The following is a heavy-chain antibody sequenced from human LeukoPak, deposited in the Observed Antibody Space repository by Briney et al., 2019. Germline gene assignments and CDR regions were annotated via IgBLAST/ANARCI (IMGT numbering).Heavy chain of an antibody. D-gene: IGHD2-15*01. CDR1: GFIFSNYG. CDR3: TRDVGFRFDP. CDR2: ISSSSSYI. V-gene: IGHV3-21*01. J-gene: IGHJ5*02. Sequence: GGSLRLSCAASGFIFSNYGMHWVRQAPGKGLEWVSSISSSSSYIYYADSVKGRFTISRDNAKSSLYLQMHSLRAEDTALYYCTRDVGFRFDPWGQGTLVTVSS.